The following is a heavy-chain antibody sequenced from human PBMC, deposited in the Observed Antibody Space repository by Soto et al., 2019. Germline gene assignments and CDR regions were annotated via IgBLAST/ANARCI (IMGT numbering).Heavy chain of an antibody. J-gene: IGHJ4*02. CDR3: TRPGSEFDF. CDR1: GFTFSGSA. D-gene: IGHD7-27*01. V-gene: IGHV3-73*01. CDR2: IRSKADNYTT. Sequence: PGGSLRLSCATSGFTFSGSAIHWVRQASGKGLEWVGRIRSKADNYTTTCASSLKGRFTISRDDSKSTAYLQMNSLETEDTAVYYCTRPGSEFDFWGQGTLVTVSS.